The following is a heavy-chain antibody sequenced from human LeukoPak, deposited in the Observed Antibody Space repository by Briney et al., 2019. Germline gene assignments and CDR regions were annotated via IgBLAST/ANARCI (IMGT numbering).Heavy chain of an antibody. V-gene: IGHV3-21*04. Sequence: GGSLRLSCAASGFTFSSYSMNWVRQAPGKGLEWVSSISSSSSYIYYADSVKGRFTISRDNAKNTLYLQMNSLRAEDTAVYYCAKPFIVVVAAAVDYFDYWGQGTLVTVSS. J-gene: IGHJ4*02. CDR3: AKPFIVVVAAAVDYFDY. CDR1: GFTFSSYS. D-gene: IGHD2-21*01. CDR2: ISSSSSYI.